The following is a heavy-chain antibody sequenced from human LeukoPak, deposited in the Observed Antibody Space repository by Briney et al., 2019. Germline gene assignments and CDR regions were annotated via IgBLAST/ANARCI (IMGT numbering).Heavy chain of an antibody. V-gene: IGHV1-2*02. J-gene: IGHJ5*02. CDR2: INPNSGAT. Sequence: GASVKVSCKASGYTFTGYYMHWVRQPPGQGLDWMGWINPNSGATNYAQKFQGRVTMTRDTSISTAYMELSRLRSDDTAVYYCARDNGSGSHLLNWFDPWGQGTLVTVSS. CDR3: ARDNGSGSHLLNWFDP. CDR1: GYTFTGYY. D-gene: IGHD3-10*01.